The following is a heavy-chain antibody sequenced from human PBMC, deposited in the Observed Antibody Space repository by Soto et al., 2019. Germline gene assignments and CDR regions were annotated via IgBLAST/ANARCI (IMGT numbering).Heavy chain of an antibody. D-gene: IGHD3-3*01. V-gene: IGHV3-23*01. Sequence: GGSLILSCTASGLNFSSESMTLVRQSTGKWLEWVAGISGSGSGAYPADSVQGRFTISRDNSKNTVFLQMNSLRPEDTAVYYCAKDLHTTFGVVIRGSGLDVWGQGTTVTVSS. J-gene: IGHJ6*02. CDR2: ISGSGSGA. CDR3: AKDLHTTFGVVIRGSGLDV. CDR1: GLNFSSES.